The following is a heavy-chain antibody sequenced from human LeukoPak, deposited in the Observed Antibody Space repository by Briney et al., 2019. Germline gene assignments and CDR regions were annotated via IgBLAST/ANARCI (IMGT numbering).Heavy chain of an antibody. CDR1: GFTFSSYA. V-gene: IGHV3-23*01. J-gene: IGHJ4*02. Sequence: GSLRLSCAASGFTFSSYAMSWVRQAPGKGLEWVSAISGSGGSTYYADSVKGRFTISRDNSKNTLYLQKNSLRAEDTAVYYCAKSFRIFGVVSDYWGQGTLVTVSS. D-gene: IGHD3-3*01. CDR3: AKSFRIFGVVSDY. CDR2: ISGSGGST.